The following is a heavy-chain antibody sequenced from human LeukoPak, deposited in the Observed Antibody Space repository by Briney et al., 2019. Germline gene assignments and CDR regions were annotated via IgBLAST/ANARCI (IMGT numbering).Heavy chain of an antibody. D-gene: IGHD2-21*02. CDR3: TRGKPETVFDY. Sequence: SETLSLTCTVSGASISSSDYFWGWIPQPPGKGLEWIGSIYFTGTTYYNPSLKSRVTVSADTSKNQFSLKLTSVTAADTAVYYCTRGKPETVFDYWGQGTLVTVSS. CDR2: IYFTGTT. V-gene: IGHV4-39*01. CDR1: GASISSSDYF. J-gene: IGHJ4*02.